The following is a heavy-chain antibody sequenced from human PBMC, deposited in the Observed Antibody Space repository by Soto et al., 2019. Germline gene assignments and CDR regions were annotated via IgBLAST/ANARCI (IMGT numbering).Heavy chain of an antibody. V-gene: IGHV4-59*01. Sequence: PSETLSLTCTVSGDSISSSYWSWIRQPPGKGLEWIGYIHYSGITNYNPSLQSRVTISVDTSKNQFSLKLSSVTAADTAVYYCARGRYSYTYNYWGQGTLVTVSS. J-gene: IGHJ4*02. CDR2: IHYSGIT. D-gene: IGHD5-18*01. CDR3: ARGRYSYTYNY. CDR1: GDSISSSY.